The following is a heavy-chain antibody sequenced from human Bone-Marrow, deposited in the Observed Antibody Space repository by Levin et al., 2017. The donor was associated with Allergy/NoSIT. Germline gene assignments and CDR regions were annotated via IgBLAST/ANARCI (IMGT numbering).Heavy chain of an antibody. J-gene: IGHJ6*02. CDR3: AKGVILYFYYGLDV. Sequence: ASVKVSCEASGFISSRHGMTWVRQAPGKGLEWVSGITASGYGSSYADSVKGRFTISRDNVKNMVYLQMNGLRVEDTAVYYCAKGVILYFYYGLDVWGQGTTVTVSS. V-gene: IGHV3-23*01. D-gene: IGHD2-21*01. CDR2: ITASGYGS. CDR1: GFISSRHG.